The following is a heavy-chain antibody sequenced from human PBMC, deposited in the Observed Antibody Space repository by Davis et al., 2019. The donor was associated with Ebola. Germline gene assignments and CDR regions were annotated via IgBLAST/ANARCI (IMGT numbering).Heavy chain of an antibody. D-gene: IGHD6-6*01. CDR1: GFSFRSYA. J-gene: IGHJ4*02. Sequence: PGGSLRLSCAASGFSFRSYAMHWVRQAPGKGLEWVAVISYDGSNKYYADSAKGRFTISRDNSKNTLHLQMNRLRAEDTAVYYCVIGGLAARPGASYLDFWGQGTLVTVSS. CDR3: VIGGLAARPGASYLDF. CDR2: ISYDGSNK. V-gene: IGHV3-30-3*01.